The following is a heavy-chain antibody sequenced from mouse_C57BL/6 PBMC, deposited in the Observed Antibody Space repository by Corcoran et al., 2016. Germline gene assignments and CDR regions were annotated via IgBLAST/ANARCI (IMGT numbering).Heavy chain of an antibody. V-gene: IGHV14-3*01. CDR1: GFNINNTY. Sequence: EVQLQPSVAVLMSPGASVKLSCTASGFNINNTYMHWVKQRPEQGLEWVGRIDPANGNTKYAPKFQGKATITADTSSNTAYLQLSSLTSEDTAIYYCAPLEEFAYWGQGTLVTVSA. J-gene: IGHJ3*01. CDR3: APLEEFAY. CDR2: IDPANGNT.